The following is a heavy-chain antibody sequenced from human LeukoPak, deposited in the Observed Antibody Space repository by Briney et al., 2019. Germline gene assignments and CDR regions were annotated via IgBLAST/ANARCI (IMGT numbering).Heavy chain of an antibody. V-gene: IGHV4-59*08. Sequence: SETLSLTCTVSGGSISGYYWTWIRQPPGRALKCIVYIYNSGITNYNPSLKSRVTVSVDTSKNQSSLTLNPETDADTAVYYCARSVPSLDYLFDSWGHGTLVTVSS. J-gene: IGHJ5*01. CDR3: ARSVPSLDYLFDS. CDR2: IYNSGIT. CDR1: GGSISGYY. D-gene: IGHD4-11*01.